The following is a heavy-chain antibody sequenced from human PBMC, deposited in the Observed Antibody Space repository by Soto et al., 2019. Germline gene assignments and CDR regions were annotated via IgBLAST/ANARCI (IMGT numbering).Heavy chain of an antibody. CDR2: IYYLGST. J-gene: IGHJ5*02. V-gene: IGHV4-59*01. Sequence: SETLSLTCSVSGGSMSEYFWSWIRQSPGKGLEWIGYIYYLGSTDYNPSLKSRVTISVDTSKRQFSLKLTSVTAADTAVYYCARGGSWFDPWGQGTLVTVSS. CDR1: GGSMSEYF. CDR3: ARGGSWFDP.